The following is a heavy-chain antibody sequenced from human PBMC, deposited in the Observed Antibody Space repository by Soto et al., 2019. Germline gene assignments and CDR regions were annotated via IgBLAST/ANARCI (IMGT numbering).Heavy chain of an antibody. D-gene: IGHD2-15*01. V-gene: IGHV3-23*01. Sequence: GCLRLSCTASGFTFSNYGMSWVRQPPGKGLEWVATISGNGADTYYPDSVKGRFTISRDNSKNMVYLQMSSLRVDDMATYYCAKDSATFGRFDFWGQGTLVTVSS. J-gene: IGHJ4*02. CDR2: ISGNGADT. CDR3: AKDSATFGRFDF. CDR1: GFTFSNYG.